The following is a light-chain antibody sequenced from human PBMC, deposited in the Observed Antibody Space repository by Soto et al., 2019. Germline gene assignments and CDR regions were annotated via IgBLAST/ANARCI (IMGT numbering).Light chain of an antibody. CDR2: EVS. CDR3: SSYTSSSTPFV. V-gene: IGLV2-14*01. CDR1: SSDVGGYNY. Sequence: QSVLTQPAPVSGSPGQSITISCTGTSSDVGGYNYVSWYQQHPGKAPKLMIYEVSNRPSGVSNRFSGSKSGNTASLTISGLQAEDEADYYCSSYTSSSTPFVFGTGTKATVL. J-gene: IGLJ1*01.